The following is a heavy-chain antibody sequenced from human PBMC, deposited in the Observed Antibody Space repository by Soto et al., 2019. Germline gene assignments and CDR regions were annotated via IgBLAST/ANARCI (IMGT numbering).Heavy chain of an antibody. V-gene: IGHV1-69*13. CDR2: IIPIFGTA. D-gene: IGHD4-4*01. CDR1: GGTFSSYA. CDR3: ARAEYSNLYYYYYYGMDV. J-gene: IGHJ6*02. Sequence: ASVKVSCKASGGTFSSYAISWVRQAPGQGLEWMGGIIPIFGTANYAQKFQGRVTITADESTSTAYMELSSLRSEDTAVYYCARAEYSNLYYYYYYGMDVCGQGTTVTVSS.